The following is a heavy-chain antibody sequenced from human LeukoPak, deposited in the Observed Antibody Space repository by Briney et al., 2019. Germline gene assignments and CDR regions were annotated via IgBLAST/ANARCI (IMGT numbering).Heavy chain of an antibody. CDR2: MSPNSGNT. CDR1: GYTFTSYD. J-gene: IGHJ4*02. Sequence: GASVKVSCKASGYTFTSYDINWVRQATGQGLEWMGWMSPNSGNTGCAQKFQGRVTMTRSTSMSTAYMELSSLKSEDTAVYYCTRGPTNWGYDYWGQGTLVTVSS. CDR3: TRGPTNWGYDY. V-gene: IGHV1-8*01. D-gene: IGHD7-27*01.